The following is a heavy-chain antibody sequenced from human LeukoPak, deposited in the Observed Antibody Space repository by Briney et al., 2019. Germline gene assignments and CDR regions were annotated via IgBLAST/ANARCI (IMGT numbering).Heavy chain of an antibody. V-gene: IGHV3-30*03. CDR2: ISYDGSNK. D-gene: IGHD4-17*01. CDR1: GFTFSSYG. Sequence: PGRSLRLSCAASGFTFSSYGMHWVRQAPGKGLEWVAVISYDGSNKYYADSVKGRFTISRDNSKNTLYLQMNSLRAEDTAVYYCAREILTVTKGHEDAFDIWGQGTMVTVSS. J-gene: IGHJ3*02. CDR3: AREILTVTKGHEDAFDI.